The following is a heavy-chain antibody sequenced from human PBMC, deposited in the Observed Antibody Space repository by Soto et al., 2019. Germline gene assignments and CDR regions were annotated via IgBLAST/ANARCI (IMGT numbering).Heavy chain of an antibody. V-gene: IGHV3-33*01. J-gene: IGHJ6*03. CDR3: ARGQRHTDPQTSYMDV. Sequence: QVQLVESGGGVVQPGRSLRLSCAASGFTFSSYGMHWVRQAPGKGLEGVAVIWYDGSNKYYADSVKGRFTISRDNSKNTLYLQMNSLRAEDTAVYYCARGQRHTDPQTSYMDVWGKGTTVTVSS. CDR2: IWYDGSNK. CDR1: GFTFSSYG.